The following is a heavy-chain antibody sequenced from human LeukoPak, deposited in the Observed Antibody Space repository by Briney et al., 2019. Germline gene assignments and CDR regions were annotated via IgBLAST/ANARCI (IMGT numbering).Heavy chain of an antibody. CDR3: ASGRPLGFDY. CDR1: GDSISSYY. V-gene: IGHV4-59*01. D-gene: IGHD1-26*01. Sequence: SETLSLTCTVSGDSISSYYWTWIRQPPGTGLEWIGYIYYSGTTNYNPSLKSRVTISVDTSKNQFSLKLSSVTAADTAVYYCASGRPLGFDYWGQGTLVTVSS. J-gene: IGHJ4*02. CDR2: IYYSGTT.